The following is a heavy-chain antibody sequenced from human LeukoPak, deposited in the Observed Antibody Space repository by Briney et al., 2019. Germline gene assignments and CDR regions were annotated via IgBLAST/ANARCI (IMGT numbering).Heavy chain of an antibody. CDR3: ARLNYGDYSWFDP. V-gene: IGHV3-7*04. Sequence: GGSLRLSCAASGFTFSSYWMSWVRQAPGKGLEWVANIKQDGSEKYYVDPVKGRFTISRDNAKNSLYPQMNSLRAEDTAVYYCARLNYGDYSWFDPWGQGTLVTVSS. CDR2: IKQDGSEK. D-gene: IGHD4-17*01. CDR1: GFTFSSYW. J-gene: IGHJ5*02.